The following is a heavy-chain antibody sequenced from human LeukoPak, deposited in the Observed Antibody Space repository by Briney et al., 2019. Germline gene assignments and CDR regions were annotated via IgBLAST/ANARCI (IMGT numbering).Heavy chain of an antibody. J-gene: IGHJ3*02. CDR3: ARPRTTGIRPDAFDI. V-gene: IGHV3-48*01. D-gene: IGHD1-1*01. Sequence: PGGSLRLSCAASGFTISGYNMNWVRQGPGKGLEWVSYISSSSSSIYYADSVKGRFTISRDNAKNSLYLQMNSLRAEDTAVYYCARPRTTGIRPDAFDIWGQGTMVTVSS. CDR1: GFTISGYN. CDR2: ISSSSSSI.